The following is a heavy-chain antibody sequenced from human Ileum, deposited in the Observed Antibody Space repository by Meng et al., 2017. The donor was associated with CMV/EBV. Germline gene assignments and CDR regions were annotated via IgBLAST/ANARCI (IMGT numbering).Heavy chain of an antibody. CDR1: GIFFGHYA. J-gene: IGHJ5*02. Sequence: CAASGIFFGHYAMSWVRSPPGKGLEWVSAISGSGTTTYYADSVKGRFTISRDNSKNTLFLQMNSLRVDDTAIYYCAKDMTFDPWGQGTLVTVSS. D-gene: IGHD3-16*01. V-gene: IGHV3-23*01. CDR2: ISGSGTTT. CDR3: AKDMTFDP.